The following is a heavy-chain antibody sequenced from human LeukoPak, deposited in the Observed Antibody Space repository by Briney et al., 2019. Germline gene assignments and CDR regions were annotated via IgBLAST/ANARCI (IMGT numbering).Heavy chain of an antibody. D-gene: IGHD6-13*01. Sequence: PGGTLRLSCAASGFTFSSYSMNWVRQPPGKGLECIGSLHYSGSTYYNPSLKSRVTISVDTSKNQFSLKLSSVTAADTAVYYCARVYSSSWAYYYYYCMDVWGKGTTVTVSS. CDR3: ARVYSSSWAYYYYYCMDV. CDR2: LHYSGST. V-gene: IGHV4-39*07. CDR1: GFTFSSYS. J-gene: IGHJ6*03.